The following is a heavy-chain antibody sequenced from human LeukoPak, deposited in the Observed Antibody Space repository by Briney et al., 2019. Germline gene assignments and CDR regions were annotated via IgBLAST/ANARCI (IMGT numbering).Heavy chain of an antibody. V-gene: IGHV4-59*01. CDR1: GGSISSYY. D-gene: IGHD1-26*01. Sequence: SETLSLTCTVSGGSISSYYWSWIRQPPGKGLEWIGYIYYSGSTNYNPALKSRVTISVDTSKNQFSLTLSSVTAADRAGYSCARDPSGLGPSRGRAGYGGQGTLVTVPS. J-gene: IGHJ4*02. CDR3: ARDPSGLGPSRGRAGY. CDR2: IYYSGST.